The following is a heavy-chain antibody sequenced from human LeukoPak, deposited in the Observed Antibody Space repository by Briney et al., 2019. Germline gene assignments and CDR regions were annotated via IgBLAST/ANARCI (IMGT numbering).Heavy chain of an antibody. J-gene: IGHJ3*02. Sequence: SETLSLTCTVSGGSISSGAYYWSWIRQHPGKGLQWIGYIYHSGSTYYNPPHKSRLTISVEMSKNQLSLKLSSVTAADTAVYYCARARDYYDSSGRRDAFDIWGQGTMVTVSS. CDR1: GGSISSGAYY. D-gene: IGHD3-22*01. V-gene: IGHV4-31*03. CDR3: ARARDYYDSSGRRDAFDI. CDR2: IYHSGST.